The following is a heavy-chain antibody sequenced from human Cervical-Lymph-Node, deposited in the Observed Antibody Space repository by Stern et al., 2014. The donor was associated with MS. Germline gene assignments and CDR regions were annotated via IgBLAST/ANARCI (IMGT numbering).Heavy chain of an antibody. D-gene: IGHD3-16*02. J-gene: IGHJ5*02. CDR3: ARDRYWGSYRYLGNWFDP. V-gene: IGHV4-59*01. CDR2: ISYSGNT. Sequence: QLQLQESGPGLVKPSETLSLTCTVSGVPITDYSWSWILQPPGKGLEWIGYISYSGNTDYSPSLKSRVTMSLDTSNNQFSMSLYSVTAADTAVYYCARDRYWGSYRYLGNWFDPWGQGTLVTVSS. CDR1: GVPITDYS.